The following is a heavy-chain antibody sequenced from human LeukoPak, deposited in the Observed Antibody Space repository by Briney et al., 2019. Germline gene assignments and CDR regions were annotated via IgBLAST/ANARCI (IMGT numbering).Heavy chain of an antibody. CDR3: AKDLGYDSSASADY. Sequence: GGSLRLSCAASGFTVSDNYMNWVRQAPGKGLEWVSVIYSGGSTYYADSVKGRFTISRDNSKNTLYLQMNSLRAEDTAVYYCAKDLGYDSSASADYWGQGTLVTVSS. D-gene: IGHD3-22*01. V-gene: IGHV3-66*01. CDR1: GFTVSDNY. J-gene: IGHJ4*02. CDR2: IYSGGST.